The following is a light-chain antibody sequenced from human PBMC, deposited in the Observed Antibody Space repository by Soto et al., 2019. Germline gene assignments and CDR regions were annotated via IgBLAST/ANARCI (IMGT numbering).Light chain of an antibody. V-gene: IGKV3-11*01. CDR1: QSVSSY. CDR2: DAS. J-gene: IGKJ3*01. Sequence: EIVLTQSPATLSLSPGERATLSCRASQSVSSYLAWYQQKPGQAPRLLIYDASNRATGIPARFSGSGSGTAFTLPISSLEPEDFAVYYCQQRSNWPSFGPGTKVDIK. CDR3: QQRSNWPS.